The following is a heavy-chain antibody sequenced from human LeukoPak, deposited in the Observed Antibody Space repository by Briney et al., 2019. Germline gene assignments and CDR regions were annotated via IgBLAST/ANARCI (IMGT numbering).Heavy chain of an antibody. CDR1: GYSFTSYW. J-gene: IGHJ6*02. V-gene: IGHV5-51*01. CDR2: IYPGDSDT. Sequence: GESLKISCKGSGYSFTSYWIGWVRQMPGKGLEWMGIIYPGDSDTRYSPSFQGQVTISADKSISTAYLQWSSLKASDTAMYYCARQEHSGSYDYYGMDFWGQGTLVTVSS. CDR3: ARQEHSGSYDYYGMDF. D-gene: IGHD1-26*01.